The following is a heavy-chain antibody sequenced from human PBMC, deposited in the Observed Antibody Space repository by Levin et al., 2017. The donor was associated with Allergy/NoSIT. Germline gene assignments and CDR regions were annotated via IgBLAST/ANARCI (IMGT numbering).Heavy chain of an antibody. Sequence: GESLKISCAASGFTFITYSFNWVRQAPGKGLEWVSYISSSGSNIYNADSVRGRFTISRDNAKNSLYLQMNSLRAEDSAVYYCARAEDGDKNLKVRFIDDYWGQGTLVTVSS. CDR3: ARAEDGDKNLKVRFIDDY. J-gene: IGHJ4*02. V-gene: IGHV3-48*01. CDR2: ISSSGSNI. CDR1: GFTFITYS. D-gene: IGHD1-26*01.